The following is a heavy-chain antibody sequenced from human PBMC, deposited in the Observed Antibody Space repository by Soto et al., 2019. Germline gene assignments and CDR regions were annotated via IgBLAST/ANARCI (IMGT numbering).Heavy chain of an antibody. CDR2: IYYGGTT. D-gene: IGHD2-2*01. Sequence: SETLSLTCNVSGGSLSPNYWSWIRQPPGKGLEWVGYIYYGGTTSYNPSLKSRVTISLETSKSQFSLRLTAVTAADTAVYYCARLGKYYQSLDTWGPGTLVTVSS. J-gene: IGHJ5*01. V-gene: IGHV4-59*08. CDR1: GGSLSPNY. CDR3: ARLGKYYQSLDT.